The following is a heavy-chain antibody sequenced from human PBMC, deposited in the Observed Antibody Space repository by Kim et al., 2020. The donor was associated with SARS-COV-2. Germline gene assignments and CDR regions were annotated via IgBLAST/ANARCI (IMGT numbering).Heavy chain of an antibody. V-gene: IGHV4-39*07. J-gene: IGHJ4*02. D-gene: IGHD3-10*01. Sequence: KSRVTISVDTSKHQFSLKLSSVTAADTAVYYCARALTFGELLNPHSYFDYWGQGTLVTVSS. CDR3: ARALTFGELLNPHSYFDY.